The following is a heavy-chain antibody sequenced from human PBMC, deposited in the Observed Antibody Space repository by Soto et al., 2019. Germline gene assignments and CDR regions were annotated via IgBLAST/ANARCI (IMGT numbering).Heavy chain of an antibody. D-gene: IGHD2-2*01. Sequence: QVQLVQSGAEVKKPGSSVKVSCKASGGTFSSYTISWVRQAPGQGLEWMGRIIHILGIAHYAQKFQGRVTSTADKSPSTAYMELSGLRYEDTAVYYCARAYCSSTSCYHFDYWGQGTLVTVSS. V-gene: IGHV1-69*02. CDR1: GGTFSSYT. J-gene: IGHJ4*02. CDR2: IIHILGIA. CDR3: ARAYCSSTSCYHFDY.